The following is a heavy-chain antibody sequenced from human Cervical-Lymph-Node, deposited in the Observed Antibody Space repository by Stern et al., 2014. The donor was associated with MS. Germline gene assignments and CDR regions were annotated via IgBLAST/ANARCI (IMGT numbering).Heavy chain of an antibody. CDR2: INHSGST. CDR3: ARHYDDYGEDY. V-gene: IGHV4-34*01. CDR1: GGSFSGYY. J-gene: IGHJ4*02. Sequence: QVQLQQWGAGLLKPSETLSLTCAVYGGSFSGYYWSWIRQPPGKGLEWIGEINHSGSTNYNPSLKSRVTISVDTSKNQFSLKVSSMTAADTAVYYCARHYDDYGEDYWGQGTLVTVSS. D-gene: IGHD4-17*01.